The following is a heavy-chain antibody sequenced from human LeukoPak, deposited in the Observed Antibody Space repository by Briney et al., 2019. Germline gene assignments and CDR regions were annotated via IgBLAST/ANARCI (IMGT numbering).Heavy chain of an antibody. Sequence: PGGSLRLSCAASGFTFSSYAMHWVRQAPGKGLEWVAVISYDGSNKYYADSVKGRFTISRDNSKNTLYLQMNSLRAEDTAVYYCARRYCSGGSCYWAYFDYWGQGTLVTVSS. V-gene: IGHV3-30*04. CDR2: ISYDGSNK. CDR1: GFTFSSYA. CDR3: ARRYCSGGSCYWAYFDY. D-gene: IGHD2-15*01. J-gene: IGHJ4*02.